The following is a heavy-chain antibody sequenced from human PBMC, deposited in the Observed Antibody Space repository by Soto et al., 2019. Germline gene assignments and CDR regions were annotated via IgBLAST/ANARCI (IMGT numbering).Heavy chain of an antibody. V-gene: IGHV1-18*01. CDR2: ISAYNCRT. CDR3: ASTPLVVVVAATPADY. D-gene: IGHD2-15*01. CDR1: GYTFSSYG. J-gene: IGHJ4*02. Sequence: QVQLVQSGAEVKKPGASVKVSCKASGYTFSSYGISWVRQAPGQGLEWMGWISAYNCRTNYAQRLQGRVTMTTDTSTSTAYMELRSLRSDDTAVYYCASTPLVVVVAATPADYWGQGTLVTVSS.